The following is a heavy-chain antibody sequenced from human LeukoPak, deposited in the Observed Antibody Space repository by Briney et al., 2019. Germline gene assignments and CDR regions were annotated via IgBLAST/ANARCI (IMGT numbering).Heavy chain of an antibody. CDR3: LRGERVTAERPAVDV. CDR1: GYTLTDYY. Sequence: ASVKVSCTASGYTLTDYYIQWMRQAPGKGLEWMACINPSYGDTKSVQKFQGRVTMTWDTSVNTAYMEMRRLRFDDTAVYYCLRGERVTAERPAVDVWGKGTAVTVSS. V-gene: IGHV1-2*02. J-gene: IGHJ6*04. CDR2: INPSYGDT. D-gene: IGHD5-18*01.